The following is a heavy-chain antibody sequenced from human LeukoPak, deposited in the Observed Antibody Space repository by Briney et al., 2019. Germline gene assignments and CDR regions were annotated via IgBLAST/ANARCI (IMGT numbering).Heavy chain of an antibody. J-gene: IGHJ4*02. V-gene: IGHV3-20*01. Sequence: GESLRLSCPASGFPFADYGLSWVRRAPGKRLEWVSGITWNGRTTRYAESVKGRFTISRDNAKDSLSLQMNSLRAEDTAFYHCPRDLDYYDTSGYYPLDYWGQGTLVTVSS. CDR1: GFPFADYG. CDR3: PRDLDYYDTSGYYPLDY. CDR2: ITWNGRTT. D-gene: IGHD3-22*01.